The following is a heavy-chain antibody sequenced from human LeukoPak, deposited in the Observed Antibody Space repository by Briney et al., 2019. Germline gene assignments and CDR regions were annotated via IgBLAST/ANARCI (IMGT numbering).Heavy chain of an antibody. Sequence: PSQTLSLTCAISGDSVSSNSATWTWIRQSPSRGLEWLGRTYYRSKWYNDYAESVKSRTTINPDTSRNQFSLQVNSVTPEDTAVYYCARGSSSNSWYFDYWGQGTLVAVSS. V-gene: IGHV6-1*01. J-gene: IGHJ4*02. D-gene: IGHD6-13*01. CDR2: TYYRSKWYN. CDR1: GDSVSSNSAT. CDR3: ARGSSSNSWYFDY.